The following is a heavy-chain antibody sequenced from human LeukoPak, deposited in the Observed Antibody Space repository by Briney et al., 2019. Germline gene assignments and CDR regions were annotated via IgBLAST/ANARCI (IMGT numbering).Heavy chain of an antibody. Sequence: GGSLRLSCAASGFTFSSYAMHWVRQAPGKGLEYVSAISSNGGSTYYANSVKGRFTISRDNSKNTLYLQMGSLRAEDTAVYYCAKAVAHPSAGYWGQGTLVTVSS. CDR3: AKAVAHPSAGY. V-gene: IGHV3-64*01. J-gene: IGHJ4*02. CDR1: GFTFSSYA. D-gene: IGHD6-13*01. CDR2: ISSNGGST.